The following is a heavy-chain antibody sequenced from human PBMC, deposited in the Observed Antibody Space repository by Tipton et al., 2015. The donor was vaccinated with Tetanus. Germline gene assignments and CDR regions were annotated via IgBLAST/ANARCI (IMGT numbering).Heavy chain of an antibody. CDR2: IYTSGTT. Sequence: LRLSCTVSGGSMISYYWSWIRQPAGKGLEWIGRIYTSGTTNYNPSLKSRVTISVDTSKNQFSLKLSSVTAADTAVYYCARYYDSSGYYRRRYTSSFDYWGQGTLVTVSS. D-gene: IGHD3-22*01. CDR3: ARYYDSSGYYRRRYTSSFDY. V-gene: IGHV4-4*07. J-gene: IGHJ4*02. CDR1: GGSMISYY.